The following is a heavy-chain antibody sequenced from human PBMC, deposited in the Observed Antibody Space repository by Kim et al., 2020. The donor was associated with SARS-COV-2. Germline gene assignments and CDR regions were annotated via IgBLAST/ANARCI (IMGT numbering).Heavy chain of an antibody. D-gene: IGHD3-16*01. Sequence: GSTNYNPSLKSRVTISVDTSKNQFSLKLSSVTAADTAVYYCARGEGGIDYWGQGTLVTVSS. CDR3: ARGEGGIDY. V-gene: IGHV4-59*09. CDR2: GST. J-gene: IGHJ4*02.